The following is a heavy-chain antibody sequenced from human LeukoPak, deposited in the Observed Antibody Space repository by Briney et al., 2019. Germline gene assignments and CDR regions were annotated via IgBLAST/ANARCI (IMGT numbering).Heavy chain of an antibody. CDR1: GGSFSGYY. CDR2: INHSGST. D-gene: IGHD3-10*01. Sequence: SETLSLTCAVYGGSFSGYYWSWIRQPPGKGLEWIGEINHSGSTNYNPSLKSRVTISVDTSKNQFSLKLSSATAADTAVYYCAREGRRRYYGSGSPTNWFDPWGQGTLVTVSS. CDR3: AREGRRRYYGSGSPTNWFDP. J-gene: IGHJ5*02. V-gene: IGHV4-34*01.